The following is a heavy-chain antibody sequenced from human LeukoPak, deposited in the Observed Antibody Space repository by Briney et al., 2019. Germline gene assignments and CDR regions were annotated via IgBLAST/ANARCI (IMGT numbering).Heavy chain of an antibody. D-gene: IGHD3-3*01. CDR1: GFTFSSYA. J-gene: IGHJ4*02. V-gene: IGHV3-23*01. CDR3: VRGITTPDC. CDR2: ITRGGGT. Sequence: GGSLRLSCAASGFTFSSYAMTWVRQAPGKGLEWVSGITRGGGTYYADSVKGRFTIPRDNSKNTLYLQMSSLRAEDTAVYYCVRGITTPDCWGQGTLVTVSS.